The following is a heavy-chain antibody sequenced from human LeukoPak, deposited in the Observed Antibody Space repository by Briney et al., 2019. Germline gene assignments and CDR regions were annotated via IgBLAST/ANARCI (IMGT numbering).Heavy chain of an antibody. J-gene: IGHJ4*02. CDR3: AKVRGTYSSRFYFDS. CDR2: ISWNGGFM. Sequence: GGSLRLSFAASGFKFDAYAIHWVRQPPGKGLEWVSIISWNGGFMDYADSVKGRFTICRDNVQNSVYLDMNSLRPEDTAFYFCAKVRGTYSSRFYFDSWGQRTVVTFSS. V-gene: IGHV3-9*01. D-gene: IGHD6-19*01. CDR1: GFKFDAYA.